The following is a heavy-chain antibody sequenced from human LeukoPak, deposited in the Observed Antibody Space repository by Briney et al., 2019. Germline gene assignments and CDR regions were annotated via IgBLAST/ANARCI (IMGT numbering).Heavy chain of an antibody. CDR2: IYHSGST. V-gene: IGHV4-4*02. CDR3: ARHCSGGSCYSGFDY. CDR1: GGSISSSNW. J-gene: IGHJ4*02. D-gene: IGHD2-15*01. Sequence: SETLSLTCAVSGGSISSSNWWSWVRQPPGKGLEWIGEIYHSGSTNYNPSLKSRVTISVDKSKNQFSLKLSSVTAADTAVYYCARHCSGGSCYSGFDYWGQGTLVTVSS.